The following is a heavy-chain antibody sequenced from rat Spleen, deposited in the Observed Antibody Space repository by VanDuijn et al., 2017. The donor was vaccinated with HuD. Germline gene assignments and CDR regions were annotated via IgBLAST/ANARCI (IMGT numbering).Heavy chain of an antibody. CDR3: ARHWYNSYFDY. CDR1: GFTFSDYN. D-gene: IGHD1-4*01. Sequence: EVQLVESGGGLVQPGRSLKLSCAASGFTFSDYNMACVRQAPKKGLGWIATIIYDGSRTYYRDSVKGGFTISRDNAKSTLYLQMDSLRSEDTATSDCARHWYNSYFDYWGQGFMVTVSS. CDR2: IIYDGSRT. J-gene: IGHJ2*01. V-gene: IGHV5S10*01.